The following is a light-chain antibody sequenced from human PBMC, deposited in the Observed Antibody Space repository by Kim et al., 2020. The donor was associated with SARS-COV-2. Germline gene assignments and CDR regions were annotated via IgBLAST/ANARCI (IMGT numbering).Light chain of an antibody. CDR3: QQYGSSPGT. V-gene: IGKV3-20*01. CDR1: QSVSSSY. J-gene: IGKJ2*01. Sequence: LSPGERAPLSCRASQSVSSSYLAWYQQKPGQAPRLLIYGASSRATGIPDRFSGSGSGTDFTLTISRLEPEDFAVYYCQQYGSSPGTFGQGTKLEI. CDR2: GAS.